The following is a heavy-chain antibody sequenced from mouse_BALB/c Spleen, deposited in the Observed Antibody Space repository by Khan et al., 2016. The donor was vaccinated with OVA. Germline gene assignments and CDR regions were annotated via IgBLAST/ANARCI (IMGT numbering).Heavy chain of an antibody. CDR2: ISTGGHYT. V-gene: IGHV5-9-3*01. D-gene: IGHD2-2*01. CDR3: ARSLVDYYAMDY. CDR1: GFTFSSFA. Sequence: EVELVESGGGVVKPGGSLKLSCSASGFTFSSFAMSWVRQTPKKRLEWVATISTGGHYTFYPDSVKGRFTISRVNARNTLYLQMSSLRSEDTAMYYCARSLVDYYAMDYWGQGTSVTVSS. J-gene: IGHJ4*01.